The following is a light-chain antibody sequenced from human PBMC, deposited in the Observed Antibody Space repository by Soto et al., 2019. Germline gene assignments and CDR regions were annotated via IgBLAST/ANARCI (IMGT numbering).Light chain of an antibody. CDR3: QSGDSSLNSWL. CDR2: CNT. CDR1: SSNIGAGYD. V-gene: IGLV1-40*01. Sequence: QSVLTQPPSMSGAPGQRVTISCTGSSSNIGAGYDGHWYQLLPGTAPKLLIYCNTNRPSGVPDRFSGSKSGTSASLAITGLLAEDEADNYCQSGDSSLNSWLFGGGTKLTVL. J-gene: IGLJ3*02.